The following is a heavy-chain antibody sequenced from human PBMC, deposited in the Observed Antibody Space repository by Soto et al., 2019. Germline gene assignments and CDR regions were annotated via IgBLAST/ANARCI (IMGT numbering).Heavy chain of an antibody. CDR2: IKPDGSEK. D-gene: IGHD2-8*02. CDR3: ARDSKEGYSTAQRYFDL. CDR1: GFTFSSYW. V-gene: IGHV3-7*01. Sequence: GGSLRLSCAASGFTFSSYWMSWVRQVPGKGLEWLANIKPDGSEKYYVDSVRGRFTISRDNAKNSLYLQMNSLRTEDSAVYYCARDSKEGYSTAQRYFDLWGRGTLVTVSS. J-gene: IGHJ2*01.